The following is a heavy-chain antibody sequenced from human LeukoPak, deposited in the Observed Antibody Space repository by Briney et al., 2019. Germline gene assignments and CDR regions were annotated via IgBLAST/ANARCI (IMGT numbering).Heavy chain of an antibody. V-gene: IGHV3-21*01. CDR3: ARAKMATIIEAGY. Sequence: PGGSLRLSCAASGFTFSSYSMNWVRQAPGKGLEWVSSISSSSSYIYYADSVKGRFTISRDNAKSSLYLQMNSLTAEDTAVYYCARAKMATIIEAGYWGQGTLVTVSS. CDR2: ISSSSSYI. J-gene: IGHJ4*02. D-gene: IGHD5-24*01. CDR1: GFTFSSYS.